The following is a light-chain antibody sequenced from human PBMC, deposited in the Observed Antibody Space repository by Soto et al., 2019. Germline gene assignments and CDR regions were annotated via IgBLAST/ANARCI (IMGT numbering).Light chain of an antibody. CDR3: QQFNAWWT. CDR2: GAS. V-gene: IGKV3-15*01. Sequence: EIVMTQSPATLSVSPGERATFSCRASESISSNVAWYQQRSGQAPRLLIYGASTRATGIPARFSGSGSGTDFTLTISSLQSEDFAVYYCQQFNAWWTFGQGTKVDIK. J-gene: IGKJ1*01. CDR1: ESISSN.